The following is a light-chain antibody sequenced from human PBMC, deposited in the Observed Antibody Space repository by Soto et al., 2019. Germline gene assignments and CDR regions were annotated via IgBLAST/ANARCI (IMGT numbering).Light chain of an antibody. J-gene: IGKJ2*01. Sequence: AILMTQSPSSLSASVGDRVNITCRASQVIKDDLVWYQQRPGKAPKLLIYRSSSLQTGVPSRFSGSGSGTDFTLTISSLQPEDFASYYCLQDYNYPYTFGQGTKLEIK. CDR3: LQDYNYPYT. CDR2: RSS. CDR1: QVIKDD. V-gene: IGKV1-6*01.